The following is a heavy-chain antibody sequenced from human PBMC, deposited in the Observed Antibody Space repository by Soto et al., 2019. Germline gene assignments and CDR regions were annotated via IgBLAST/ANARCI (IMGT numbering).Heavy chain of an antibody. CDR2: IVPMFGTA. CDR1: GGTFGNSA. V-gene: IGHV1-69*12. D-gene: IGHD3-3*01. Sequence: QVPLVQSGAEVKKPGSSVNVSCKTSGGTFGNSAVTWVRQAPGQGLEWLGGIVPMFGTANYAQKFQGRVTITADESTITAYMECNSLKTVDTAVYYCARDGDPQSAFWSGPLGGGRFDPWGQGTLVTVSS. J-gene: IGHJ5*02. CDR3: ARDGDPQSAFWSGPLGGGRFDP.